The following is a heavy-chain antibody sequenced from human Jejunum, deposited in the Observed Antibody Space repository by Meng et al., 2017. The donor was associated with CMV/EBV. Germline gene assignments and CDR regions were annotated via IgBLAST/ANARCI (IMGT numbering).Heavy chain of an antibody. CDR3: ASDRPFSGIYVTDAFDV. D-gene: IGHD1-26*01. V-gene: IGHV3-21*06. CDR2: ISPNSNSI. CDR1: GRYT. Sequence: GRYTVNWVRQAPGKGLEWISGISPNSNSIYYADSVRGRFTFSRDNANNTLFLQMTGLKAEDTAVYYCASDRPFSGIYVTDAFDVWGQGTMVTVSS. J-gene: IGHJ3*01.